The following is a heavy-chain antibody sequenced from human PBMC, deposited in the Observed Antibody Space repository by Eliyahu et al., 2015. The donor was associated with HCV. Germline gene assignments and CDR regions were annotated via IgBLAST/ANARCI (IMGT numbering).Heavy chain of an antibody. D-gene: IGHD3-10*01. CDR3: ARVGDLEEWYFDL. CDR1: GGSIXSYY. V-gene: IGHV4-4*07. J-gene: IGHJ2*01. Sequence: QVQLQESGPGLVKPSETLSLTCTVSGGSIXSYYXSWXRQPAGKGLEWIGRIYTSGSTNYNPSLKSRVTMSVDTSKNQFSLKLSSVTAADTAVYYCARVGDLEEWYFDLWGRGTLVTVSS. CDR2: IYTSGST.